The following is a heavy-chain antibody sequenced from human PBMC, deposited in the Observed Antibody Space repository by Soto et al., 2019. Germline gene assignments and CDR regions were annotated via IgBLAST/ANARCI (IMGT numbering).Heavy chain of an antibody. D-gene: IGHD3-22*01. J-gene: IGHJ4*02. CDR3: ARDISPYYYDSSGYGPSFDY. V-gene: IGHV4-59*01. CDR2: IYYSGST. CDR1: GGSISSYY. Sequence: SETLSLTCTVSGGSISSYYWSWIRQPPGKGLEWIGYIYYSGSTNYNPSLKSRVTISVDTSKNQFSLKLSSVTAADTAVYYCARDISPYYYDSSGYGPSFDYWGQGTLVTV.